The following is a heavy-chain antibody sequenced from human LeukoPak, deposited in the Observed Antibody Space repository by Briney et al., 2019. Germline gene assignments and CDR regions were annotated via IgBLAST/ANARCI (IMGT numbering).Heavy chain of an antibody. V-gene: IGHV1-69*05. CDR3: ARAGITMVRGVIIPGAFDI. J-gene: IGHJ3*02. D-gene: IGHD3-10*01. Sequence: SVKVSCKASGGTFSSYANSWVRQAPGQGLEWMGGIIPIFGTANYAQKFQGRVTITTDESTSTAYMELSSLRSEDTAVYYCARAGITMVRGVIIPGAFDIWGQGTMVTVSS. CDR2: IIPIFGTA. CDR1: GGTFSSYA.